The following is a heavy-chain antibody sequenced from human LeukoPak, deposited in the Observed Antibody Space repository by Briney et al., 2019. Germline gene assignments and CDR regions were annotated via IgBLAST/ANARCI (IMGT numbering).Heavy chain of an antibody. CDR1: GGSISSSSYY. V-gene: IGHV4-61*10. CDR3: ARFRRSHYDASGRYGSHEYYYDY. D-gene: IGHD3-22*01. Sequence: SETLSLTCTVSGGSISSSSYYWSWIRQPAGKGLEWIGYIYYSGSANYNPSLKSRVTMSVDTSKNQISLKLNSVTAADTAVYYCARFRRSHYDASGRYGSHEYYYDYWGQGTLVIVSS. J-gene: IGHJ4*02. CDR2: IYYSGSA.